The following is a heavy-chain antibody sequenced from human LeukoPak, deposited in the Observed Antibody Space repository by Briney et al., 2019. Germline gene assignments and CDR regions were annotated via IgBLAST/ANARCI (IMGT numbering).Heavy chain of an antibody. V-gene: IGHV3-30*18. CDR3: AKEIQLWLLGTVFDY. J-gene: IGHJ4*02. CDR2: ISYDGSNK. CDR1: GFTFSSYG. D-gene: IGHD5-18*01. Sequence: GGSLRLSCAASGFTFSSYGMHWVRQAPGKGLEWVAVISYDGSNKYYADSVKGRFTISRDNSKNTLYLQMNSLRAEDTAVYFCAKEIQLWLLGTVFDYWGQGTLVTVSS.